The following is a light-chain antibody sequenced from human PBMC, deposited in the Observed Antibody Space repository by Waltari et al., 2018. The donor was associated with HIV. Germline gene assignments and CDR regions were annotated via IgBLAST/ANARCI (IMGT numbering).Light chain of an antibody. CDR2: NNN. J-gene: IGLJ2*01. CDR3: AAWDDSLNGHVL. V-gene: IGLV1-44*01. CDR1: RSNIGSTP. Sequence: QSVLTQPPSASGTPGQRVNFSCSGSRSNIGSTPVAWYQKLPGTAPRLLIYNNNQRPSGVPDRFSGSKSGTSASLAISGLQSEDEADYYCAAWDDSLNGHVLFGGGTKLTVL.